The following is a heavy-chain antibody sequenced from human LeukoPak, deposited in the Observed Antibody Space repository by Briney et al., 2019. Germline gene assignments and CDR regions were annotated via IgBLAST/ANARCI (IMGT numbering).Heavy chain of an antibody. J-gene: IGHJ4*02. CDR3: TTDASYSSGWYQSYYFDY. CDR2: IKSKTDGGTT. Sequence: GGSLRLSCAASGFTFSNAWMSWVRQAPGKGLEWVGRIKSKTDGGTTDYAAPVKGRFTISGDDSKNTLYLQMNSLKTEDTAVYYCTTDASYSSGWYQSYYFDYWGQGTLVTVSS. CDR1: GFTFSNAW. D-gene: IGHD6-19*01. V-gene: IGHV3-15*01.